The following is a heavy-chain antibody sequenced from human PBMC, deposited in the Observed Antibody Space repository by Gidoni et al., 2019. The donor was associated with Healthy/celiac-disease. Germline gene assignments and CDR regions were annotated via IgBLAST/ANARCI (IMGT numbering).Heavy chain of an antibody. CDR3: TALSSDYYYYGMDV. CDR2: IKSKTDGGTT. D-gene: IGHD6-6*01. V-gene: IGHV3-15*01. Sequence: EVQLVESGVGLVKPGGSLLLSCAASGFTFSTAWMRWVRQDPGKGREWVGRIKSKTDGGTTDYAAPVKGRFTISRDDSKNTLYLQMNSLKTEDTAVYYCTALSSDYYYYGMDVWGQGTTVTVSS. J-gene: IGHJ6*02. CDR1: GFTFSTAW.